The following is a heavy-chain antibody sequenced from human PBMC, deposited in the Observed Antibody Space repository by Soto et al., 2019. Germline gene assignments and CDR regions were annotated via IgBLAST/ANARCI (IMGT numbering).Heavy chain of an antibody. V-gene: IGHV3-15*01. D-gene: IGHD7-27*01. CDR2: IKSKTDGGTT. Sequence: GGSLRLSCAASGFTFSNAWMSWVRQAPGKGLEWVGRIKSKTDGGTTDYAAPVKGRFTISRDDSKNTLYLQMNSLKTEYTAVYYCTTDYRTGDAFDIWGQGTIVTVSS. J-gene: IGHJ3*02. CDR3: TTDYRTGDAFDI. CDR1: GFTFSNAW.